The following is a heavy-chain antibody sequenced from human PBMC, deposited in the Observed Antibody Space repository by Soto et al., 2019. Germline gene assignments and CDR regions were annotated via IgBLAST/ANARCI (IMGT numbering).Heavy chain of an antibody. CDR2: INAGNGNT. CDR3: ARGREVPAAMGPYYYYYMDV. J-gene: IGHJ6*03. D-gene: IGHD2-2*01. CDR1: GYTFTSYA. V-gene: IGHV1-3*01. Sequence: QVQLVQSGAEVKKPGASVKVSCKASGYTFTSYAMHWVRQAPGQRLEWMGWINAGNGNTKYSQKFQGRVTITRDTSASTAYMELSSLRSEDTAVYYCARGREVPAAMGPYYYYYMDVWGKGTTVTVSS.